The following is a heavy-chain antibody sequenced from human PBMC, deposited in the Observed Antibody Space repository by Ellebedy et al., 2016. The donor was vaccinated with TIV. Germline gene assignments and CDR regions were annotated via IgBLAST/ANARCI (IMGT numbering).Heavy chain of an antibody. CDR3: AREERWLQLGAFDI. V-gene: IGHV1-69*13. CDR2: IIPIFGTA. Sequence: ASVKVSCKASGGTFSSYAISWVRQAPGQGLEWMGGIIPIFGTANYAQKFQGRVTITADESTSTAYMELSSLRAEDTAVYYCAREERWLQLGAFDIWGQGTMVTVSS. CDR1: GGTFSSYA. J-gene: IGHJ3*02. D-gene: IGHD5-24*01.